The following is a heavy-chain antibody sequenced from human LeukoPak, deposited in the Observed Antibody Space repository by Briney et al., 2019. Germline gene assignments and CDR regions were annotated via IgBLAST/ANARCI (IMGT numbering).Heavy chain of an antibody. D-gene: IGHD1-26*01. Sequence: GGSLRLSCVASGFIFSNYAMSWVRQAPGKGLEWVSAISGSGGGTYYADSVKGRFTISRDNSKNTLNLEMNSLRAEDTAVYYCARAGVGAMGFDYWGQGTLVTVSS. CDR3: ARAGVGAMGFDY. J-gene: IGHJ4*02. CDR2: ISGSGGGT. V-gene: IGHV3-23*01. CDR1: GFIFSNYA.